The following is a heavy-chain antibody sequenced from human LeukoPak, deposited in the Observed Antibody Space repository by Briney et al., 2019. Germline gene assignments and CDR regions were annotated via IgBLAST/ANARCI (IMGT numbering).Heavy chain of an antibody. Sequence: GGSLRHSCAVSEFTFNSYEMNWVRQAPGKGLEWVSYISSSGSNIYYADSVKGRFTISRNNARNSLYLQMNSLRAEDTAVYYCARAKRNYYDSSGRALYFDYWGQGILITVSS. D-gene: IGHD3-22*01. J-gene: IGHJ4*02. CDR3: ARAKRNYYDSSGRALYFDY. CDR1: EFTFNSYE. V-gene: IGHV3-48*03. CDR2: ISSSGSNI.